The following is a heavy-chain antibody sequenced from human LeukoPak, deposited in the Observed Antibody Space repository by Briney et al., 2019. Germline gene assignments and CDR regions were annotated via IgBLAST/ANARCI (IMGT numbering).Heavy chain of an antibody. CDR3: ARITYYYDSSGYDEAPNWFDP. J-gene: IGHJ5*02. D-gene: IGHD3-22*01. CDR1: GYSFTSYW. V-gene: IGHV5-51*01. CDR2: IYPGDSDT. Sequence: GGSLKISCKGSGYSFTSYWIGWVRQMPAKGLEWMGIIYPGDSDTRYSPSFQGQVTISADKSTSTAYPQWSSLKASDTAMYYCARITYYYDSSGYDEAPNWFDPWGQGTLVTVSS.